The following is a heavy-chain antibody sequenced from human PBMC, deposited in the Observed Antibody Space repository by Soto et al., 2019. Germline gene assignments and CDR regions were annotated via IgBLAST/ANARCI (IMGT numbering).Heavy chain of an antibody. D-gene: IGHD6-13*01. J-gene: IGHJ4*02. Sequence: SLRLSCAASGFTFSSYWMHWVRQAPGKGLEWVANIRQDGSEKYYVDSVKGRFTISRDNAENSVYLQMNSLRAEDTAVYYCARALGTAGSLWGQGTLVTVSS. CDR1: GFTFSSYW. V-gene: IGHV3-7*01. CDR2: IRQDGSEK. CDR3: ARALGTAGSL.